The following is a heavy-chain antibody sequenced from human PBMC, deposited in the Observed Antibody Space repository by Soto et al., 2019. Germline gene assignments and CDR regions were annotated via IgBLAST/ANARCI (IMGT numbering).Heavy chain of an antibody. D-gene: IGHD6-13*01. CDR1: GGSISSVGYY. Sequence: PSETLSLTCTVSGGSISSVGYYWICIRQPPGKGLEWIGYIYYSGSTYYNPSLKSRFTISVDTSKNQFSLKLSSVTAADTAVYYCARIPIAAAGHYYYYYGMDVWGQGTTVTVSS. CDR2: IYYSGST. CDR3: ARIPIAAAGHYYYYYGMDV. V-gene: IGHV4-31*03. J-gene: IGHJ6*02.